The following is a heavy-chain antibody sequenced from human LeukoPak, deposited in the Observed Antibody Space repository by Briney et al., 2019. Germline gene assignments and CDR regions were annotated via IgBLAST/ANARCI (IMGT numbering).Heavy chain of an antibody. D-gene: IGHD3-10*01. J-gene: IGHJ4*02. Sequence: PSETLSLTCAVYGGSFSGYYWRWIRQPPGKGLEWIGEINHSGSTNYNPSLKSRVTISVDTSKNQFSLKLSSVTAADTAVYYCARGRGGITMVRYDYWGQGTLVTVSS. V-gene: IGHV4-34*01. CDR2: INHSGST. CDR3: ARGRGGITMVRYDY. CDR1: GGSFSGYY.